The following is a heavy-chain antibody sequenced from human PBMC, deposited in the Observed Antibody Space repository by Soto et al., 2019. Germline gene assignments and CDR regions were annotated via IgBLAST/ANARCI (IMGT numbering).Heavy chain of an antibody. CDR1: GFTFSSYS. D-gene: IGHD2-15*01. V-gene: IGHV3-21*01. J-gene: IGHJ6*02. CDR2: ISSSSSYI. Sequence: GGSLRLSYAASGFTFSSYSMNWVRQAPGKGLEWVSSISSSSSYIYYADSVKGRFTISRDNAKNSLYLQMNSLRAEDTAVYYCAMGRYCSGGSCYPPDYYYGMDVWGQGTTVTVYS. CDR3: AMGRYCSGGSCYPPDYYYGMDV.